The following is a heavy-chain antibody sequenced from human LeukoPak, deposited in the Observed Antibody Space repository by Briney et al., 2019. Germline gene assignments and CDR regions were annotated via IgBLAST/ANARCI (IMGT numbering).Heavy chain of an antibody. Sequence: KTSETLSLTCTVSGGSITSYYWSWLRQPPGKGLEWIGYIYYSGSTNYNPSLKSRVTISVDTSKNQFSLKLSSVTAADTAVYYCARTSSSSWPYFDYWGQGTLVTVSS. CDR1: GGSITSYY. J-gene: IGHJ4*02. CDR2: IYYSGST. V-gene: IGHV4-59*01. CDR3: ARTSSSSWPYFDY. D-gene: IGHD6-13*01.